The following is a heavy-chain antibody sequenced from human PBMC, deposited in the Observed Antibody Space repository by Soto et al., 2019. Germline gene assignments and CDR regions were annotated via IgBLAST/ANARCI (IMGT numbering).Heavy chain of an antibody. CDR1: GYTFTSYD. CDR2: MDPNSGNT. V-gene: IGHV1-8*01. CDR3: ARRTTPTTGAFDI. J-gene: IGHJ3*02. D-gene: IGHD4-17*01. Sequence: ASVKVSCKASGYTFTSYDINWVRQATGQGLEWMGWMDPNSGNTGYAQKFQGRVTMTRNTSISTAYMELSSLRSEDTAVYYCARRTTPTTGAFDIWGQGTMVTVSS.